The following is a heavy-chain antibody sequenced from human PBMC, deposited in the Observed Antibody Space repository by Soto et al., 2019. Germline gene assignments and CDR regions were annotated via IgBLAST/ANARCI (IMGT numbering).Heavy chain of an antibody. V-gene: IGHV1-69*13. CDR3: ASQPSTYYYYGMDV. Sequence: SVKVSCKASGGTFSSYAISWVLQAPGQGLEWMGGIIPIFGTANYAQKFQGRVTITADESTSTAYMELSSLRSEDTAVYYCASQPSTYYYYGMDVWGQGTTVTVSS. CDR2: IIPIFGTA. J-gene: IGHJ6*02. CDR1: GGTFSSYA.